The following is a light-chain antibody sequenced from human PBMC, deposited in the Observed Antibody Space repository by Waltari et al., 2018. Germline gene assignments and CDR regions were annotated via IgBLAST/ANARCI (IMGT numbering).Light chain of an antibody. J-gene: IGLJ2*01. CDR2: KDT. CDR3: QSTDTIGTTVV. V-gene: IGLV3-25*03. Sequence: SYGLTQPPSVSVSPVQTARINCSGDVLTKEYGYWYQQKPGRAPVVVIFKDTERPPGIPERFSGSGSGTTVTLTITGVQAEDEADYYCQSTDTIGTTVVFGGGTRLIAL. CDR1: VLTKEY.